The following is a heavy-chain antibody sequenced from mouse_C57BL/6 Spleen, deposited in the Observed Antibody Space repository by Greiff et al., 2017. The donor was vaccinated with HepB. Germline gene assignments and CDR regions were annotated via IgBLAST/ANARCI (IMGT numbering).Heavy chain of an antibody. V-gene: IGHV2-5*01. CDR3: AKDALQTGKGALDY. Sequence: VQLQQSGPGLVQPSQSLSISCAVSGFSLTSYGVHWVRQSPGKGLEWLGVIWRGGSRDYNAAFMSRLFITRNNSTKQVFFKMNSLQVGDTAVYYCAKDALQTGKGALDYWGQGTSVTVS. CDR2: IWRGGSR. J-gene: IGHJ4*01. CDR1: GFSLTSYG.